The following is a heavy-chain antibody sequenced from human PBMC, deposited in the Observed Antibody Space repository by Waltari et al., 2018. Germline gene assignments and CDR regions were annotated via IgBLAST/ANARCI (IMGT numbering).Heavy chain of an antibody. V-gene: IGHV3-23*01. CDR1: GFTFSSYA. J-gene: IGHJ4*02. Sequence: EVQLLESGGGLVQPGGSLRLSCAASGFTFSSYAMSWVRQAPGKGLEWVSAISGSGGSTYYADSVKGRFTISRDNSKNTLYLQMNSLRAEDTAVYYCANFEDEGSYLGYWGQGTLVTVSS. CDR3: ANFEDEGSYLGY. D-gene: IGHD1-26*01. CDR2: ISGSGGST.